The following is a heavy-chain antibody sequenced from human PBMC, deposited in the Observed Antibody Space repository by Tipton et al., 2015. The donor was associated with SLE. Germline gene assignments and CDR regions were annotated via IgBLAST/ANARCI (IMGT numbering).Heavy chain of an antibody. CDR1: GGSISSYF. CDR3: ARGSDDYGDYGVDY. Sequence: TLSLTCTVSGGSISSYFWSWIRQPPGKGPEWIGYVYYSGSTNYNPSLKSRVTISVDTSKNQFSLKLNSVTAADTAVYYCARGSDDYGDYGVDYWGQGTLVTVSS. D-gene: IGHD4-17*01. CDR2: VYYSGST. V-gene: IGHV4-59*01. J-gene: IGHJ4*02.